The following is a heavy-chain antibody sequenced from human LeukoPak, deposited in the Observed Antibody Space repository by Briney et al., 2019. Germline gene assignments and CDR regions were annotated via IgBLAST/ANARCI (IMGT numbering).Heavy chain of an antibody. J-gene: IGHJ6*02. CDR3: ARVPGSSGSHLAHRNYYYGMDV. Sequence: SETLSLTCTVSGGSISSYYWSWIRQPPGKGLEWIGYIYYSGSTNYNPSLKSRVTISVDTSKNQFSLKLSSVTAADTAVYYCARVPGSSGSHLAHRNYYYGMDVWGQGTTVTVSS. CDR2: IYYSGST. CDR1: GGSISSYY. D-gene: IGHD1-26*01. V-gene: IGHV4-59*01.